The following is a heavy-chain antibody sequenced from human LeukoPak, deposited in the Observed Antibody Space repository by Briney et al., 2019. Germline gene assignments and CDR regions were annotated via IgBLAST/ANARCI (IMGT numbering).Heavy chain of an antibody. Sequence: KTGGSLRLSCGASGFTFSAYSMNWVRQAPGKGLEWVSSISSSGTYISYADSVKGRFTISRDNAKNSLYLQMNSLRAEDTAVYYCARGDSSSTPNYFDYWGQGTLVTVSS. V-gene: IGHV3-21*01. J-gene: IGHJ4*02. CDR2: ISSSGTYI. CDR3: ARGDSSSTPNYFDY. D-gene: IGHD6-13*01. CDR1: GFTFSAYS.